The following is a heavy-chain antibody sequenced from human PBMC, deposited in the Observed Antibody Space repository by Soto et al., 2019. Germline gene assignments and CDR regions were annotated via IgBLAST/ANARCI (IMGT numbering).Heavy chain of an antibody. CDR2: IYYSGST. D-gene: IGHD4-4*01. CDR1: GGPISSAGYY. CDR3: ASYSNYVYHWFDP. J-gene: IGHJ5*02. V-gene: IGHV4-31*03. Sequence: SETLSLTCTVSGGPISSAGYYWSWIRQHPGKGLEWIGYIYYSGSTYYNPSLKGRIVVSVDTSKNQFSLELSSVTAADTAVYHCASYSNYVYHWFDPWGQGTLVTVSS.